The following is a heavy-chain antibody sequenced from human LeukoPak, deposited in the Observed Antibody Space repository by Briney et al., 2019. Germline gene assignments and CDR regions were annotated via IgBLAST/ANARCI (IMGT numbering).Heavy chain of an antibody. V-gene: IGHV1-3*01. J-gene: IGHJ4*02. CDR1: GYTFTSYA. CDR2: INAGNGNT. CDR3: ASGSGYDPVDY. D-gene: IGHD5-12*01. Sequence: ASVKVSCKASGYTFTSYAMHWVRQAPGQRLEWMGWINAGNGNTKYSQKFQGRVTITGDTSASTGYMELSSLRSEDTAVYYCASGSGYDPVDYWGQGTLVTVSS.